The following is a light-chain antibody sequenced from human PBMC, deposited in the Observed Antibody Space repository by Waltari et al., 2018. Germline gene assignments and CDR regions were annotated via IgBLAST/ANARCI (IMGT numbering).Light chain of an antibody. J-gene: IGLJ7*01. CDR2: EDT. CDR3: GTWDSSLSGAV. V-gene: IGLV1-51*02. CDR1: SSNIGNNY. Sequence: QSVLTQPPSVSAAPGQRVTISCSGGSSNIGNNYVSWYRQFPGTAPKLLIYEDTERPSGMPGRFAGSRSGTSATLAITGLQAGDEADYYCGTWDSSLSGAVFGGGTHLTVL.